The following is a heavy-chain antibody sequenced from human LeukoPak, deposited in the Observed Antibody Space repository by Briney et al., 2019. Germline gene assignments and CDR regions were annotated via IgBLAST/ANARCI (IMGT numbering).Heavy chain of an antibody. D-gene: IGHD1-26*01. CDR2: ISAYNGNT. Sequence: ASVKVSCKASGYTFTSYGISWVRQAPGQGLEWMGWISAYNGNTNYAQKLQGRVTMTEDTSTDTAYMELSSLRSEDTAVYYCATVPAGELGGNFDYWGQGTLVTVSS. CDR3: ATVPAGELGGNFDY. V-gene: IGHV1-18*01. CDR1: GYTFTSYG. J-gene: IGHJ4*02.